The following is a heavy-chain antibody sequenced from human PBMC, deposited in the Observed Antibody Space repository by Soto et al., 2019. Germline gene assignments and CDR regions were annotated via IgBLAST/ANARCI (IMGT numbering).Heavy chain of an antibody. D-gene: IGHD3-22*01. CDR3: ARDLGYYESSGYFDY. Sequence: ASVKVSCKASGYTFTGYYMHWVRQAPGQGLEWMGWINPDSGGTNYADSVKGRFTISRDNAKNSLYLQMNSLRAEDTAVYYCARDLGYYESSGYFDYWGQGTLVTVSS. V-gene: IGHV1-2*02. J-gene: IGHJ4*02. CDR2: INPDSGGT. CDR1: GYTFTGYY.